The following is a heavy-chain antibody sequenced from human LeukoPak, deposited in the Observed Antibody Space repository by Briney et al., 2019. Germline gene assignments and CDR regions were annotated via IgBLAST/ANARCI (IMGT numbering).Heavy chain of an antibody. CDR1: GYTFTSYG. CDR2: ISAYNGNT. CDR3: ARGDHVWGSLSPGY. J-gene: IGHJ4*02. Sequence: WASVKVSCKASGYTFTSYGISWVRQAPGQGLEWMGWISAYNGNTNYAQKLQGRVTMTTDTSTSTAYMELRSLRSDDTAVYYRARGDHVWGSLSPGYWGQGTLVTVSS. D-gene: IGHD3-16*01. V-gene: IGHV1-18*01.